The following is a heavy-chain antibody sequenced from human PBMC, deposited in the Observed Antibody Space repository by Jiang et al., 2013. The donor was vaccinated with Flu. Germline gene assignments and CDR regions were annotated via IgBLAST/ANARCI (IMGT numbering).Heavy chain of an antibody. Sequence: GPGLVKPSETLSLTCTVSGGSISSYYWSWIRQPLGRGLEWIGYIYYTGSTSYNSSLKSRVTISVDTSKNQFSLRLNSVTAADTAVCYCAREKVAWVDFWSGAESGNVAFDIWGQGGKGHRLF. CDR3: AREKVAWVDFWSGAESGNVAFDI. CDR1: GGSISSYY. D-gene: IGHD3-3*01. V-gene: IGHV4-59*01. CDR2: IYYTGST. J-gene: IGHJ3*02.